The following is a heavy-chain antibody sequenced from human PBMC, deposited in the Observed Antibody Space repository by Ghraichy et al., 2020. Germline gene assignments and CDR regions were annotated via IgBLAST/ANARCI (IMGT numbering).Heavy chain of an antibody. D-gene: IGHD1-14*01. J-gene: IGHJ4*02. CDR3: ARIESQITGTDY. CDR2: IYPGDSDT. V-gene: IGHV5-51*01. Sequence: GESLKISCKGSGYRFTTSWIGWVRQKPGKGLEWMGIIYPGDSDTRYSPSFQGQVTISADKSISTAYLHWSSLKASDIAMYYCARIESQITGTDYWGQGTLVTVSS. CDR1: GYRFTTSW.